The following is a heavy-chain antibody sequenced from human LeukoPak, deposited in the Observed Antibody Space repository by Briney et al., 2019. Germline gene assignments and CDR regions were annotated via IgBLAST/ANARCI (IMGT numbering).Heavy chain of an antibody. CDR2: ISGSGGST. CDR1: GFTFSSYA. J-gene: IGHJ4*02. CDR3: AKDREDLWFGELLTTFDY. Sequence: PGGSLRLSCAASGFTFSSYAMSWLRQAPGKGLEWVSAISGSGGSTYYADSVKGRFTISRDNSKNTLYLQMSSLRAEDTAVYYCAKDREDLWFGELLTTFDYWGQGTLVTVSS. V-gene: IGHV3-23*01. D-gene: IGHD3-10*01.